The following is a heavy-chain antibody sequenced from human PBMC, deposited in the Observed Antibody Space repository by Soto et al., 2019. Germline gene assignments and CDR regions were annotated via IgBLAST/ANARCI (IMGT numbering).Heavy chain of an antibody. J-gene: IGHJ6*02. CDR3: ARDYRKGYSYSYYYGMDV. CDR2: IIPILGIA. CDR1: GGTFSSYT. V-gene: IGHV1-69*08. Sequence: QVQLVQSGAAVKKPGSSVKVSCKASGGTFSSYTISWVRQAPGQGLEWMGRIIPILGIANYAQKFQGRVTITADKSPSTAYMELSSLRSEDTAVYYCARDYRKGYSYSYYYGMDVWGQGTTVTVSS. D-gene: IGHD5-18*01.